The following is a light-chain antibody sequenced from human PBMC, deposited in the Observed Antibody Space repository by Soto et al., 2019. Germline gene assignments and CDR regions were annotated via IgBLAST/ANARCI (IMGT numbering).Light chain of an antibody. Sequence: QSVLTQPPSAXGTPGQGGTISCSGSSSNIGSNTVNWYQQPPGTAPKLIIHSNNQRPSWVPDRFSGSKSGTSSSLAISGLKSEDEADYYCAAWDDSMNAYVFGTWTKVTGL. V-gene: IGLV1-44*01. CDR3: AAWDDSMNAYV. CDR1: SSNIGSNT. CDR2: SNN. J-gene: IGLJ1*01.